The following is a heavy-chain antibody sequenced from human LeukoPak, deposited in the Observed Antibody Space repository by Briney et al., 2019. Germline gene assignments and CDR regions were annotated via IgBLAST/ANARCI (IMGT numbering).Heavy chain of an antibody. J-gene: IGHJ4*02. V-gene: IGHV3-7*01. CDR3: ARSPYTSGWYGVGY. Sequence: GGSLRLSCAASGFTFSDFSINWVRQAPGKGLEWVANIKQDGSEKYYVDSVKGRFTISRDNAKNSLYLQLNSLRAEDTAVYYCARSPYTSGWYGVGYWGQGTLVTVSS. CDR2: IKQDGSEK. CDR1: GFTFSDFS. D-gene: IGHD6-19*01.